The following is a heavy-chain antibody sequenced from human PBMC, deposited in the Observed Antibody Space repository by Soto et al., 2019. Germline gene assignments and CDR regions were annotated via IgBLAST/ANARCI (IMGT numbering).Heavy chain of an antibody. V-gene: IGHV4-31*03. Sequence: QVQLQESGPGLVKPSQTLSLTCTVSGGSISSGGYYWSWIRQHPGEGLEWIGYIYYSGSTYYNPSHMRRLTISVDSSKNQFSLKLSSVTAADTAVYYCARDKYYYDSSGYYDPYYYGMDVWGQGTTVTVSS. CDR1: GGSISSGGYY. J-gene: IGHJ6*02. CDR3: ARDKYYYDSSGYYDPYYYGMDV. D-gene: IGHD3-22*01. CDR2: IYYSGST.